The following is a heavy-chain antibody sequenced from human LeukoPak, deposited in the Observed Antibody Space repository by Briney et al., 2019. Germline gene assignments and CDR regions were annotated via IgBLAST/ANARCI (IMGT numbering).Heavy chain of an antibody. V-gene: IGHV1-18*01. CDR1: GCRFTSYG. Sequence: GASVKVSCKASGCRFTSYGISWVRQAPGQGLEWVGWISIYNGKTYYEQRFQDRVTMTTDTSTSTAYMELRSLRSDDTAVYYCARERRPLGPDQGGYYYYGMDVWGQGTTVTVSS. CDR2: ISIYNGKT. J-gene: IGHJ6*02. D-gene: IGHD3-16*01. CDR3: ARERRPLGPDQGGYYYYGMDV.